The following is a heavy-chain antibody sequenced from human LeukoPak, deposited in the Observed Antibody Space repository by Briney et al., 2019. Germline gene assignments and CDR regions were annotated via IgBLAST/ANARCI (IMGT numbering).Heavy chain of an antibody. Sequence: PSETLSLTCTVSGGSISSSSYYWSWIRQPPGKGLEWIGYIYYSGSTNYNPSLKSRVTISVDTSKNQFSLKLSSVTAADTAVYYCARQIVYDGDYGPIADYWGQGTLVTVSS. J-gene: IGHJ4*02. CDR2: IYYSGST. CDR3: ARQIVYDGDYGPIADY. V-gene: IGHV4-61*05. CDR1: GGSISSSSYY. D-gene: IGHD4-17*01.